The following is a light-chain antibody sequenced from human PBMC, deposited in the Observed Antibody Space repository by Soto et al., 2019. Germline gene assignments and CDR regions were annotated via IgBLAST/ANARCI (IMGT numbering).Light chain of an antibody. J-gene: IGKJ4*02. Sequence: DIPMSQSPSAVSALVGDRVTIACRASQGISSWLAWYQQKPGNAPTLLIYTVSSLQSGVPSRFSGSGSGTDFTLTINSLQPEDFATYYCQQAKSLPRTFGGGTKVEIK. V-gene: IGKV1-12*01. CDR3: QQAKSLPRT. CDR1: QGISSW. CDR2: TVS.